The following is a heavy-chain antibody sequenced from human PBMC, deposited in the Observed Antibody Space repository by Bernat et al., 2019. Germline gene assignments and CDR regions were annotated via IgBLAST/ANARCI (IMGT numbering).Heavy chain of an antibody. J-gene: IGHJ3*02. D-gene: IGHD3-22*01. V-gene: IGHV3-30-3*01. CDR1: GFTFSSYA. CDR2: ISYDGSNK. CDR3: ARDPAHDSSGYYFAFDI. Sequence: QVQLVESGGGVVQPGRSLRLSCAASGFTFSSYAMHWVRQAPGKGLELVAVISYDGSNKYYADSVKGRFTISRDNSKNTLYLQMNSLRAEDTAVYYCARDPAHDSSGYYFAFDIWGQGTMVTVSS.